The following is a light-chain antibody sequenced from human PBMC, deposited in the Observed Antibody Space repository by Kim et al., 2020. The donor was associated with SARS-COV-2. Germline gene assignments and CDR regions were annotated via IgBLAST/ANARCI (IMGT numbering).Light chain of an antibody. CDR3: SSYTSSSTYV. Sequence: QSALTQPASVSGSPGQWITISCTGTSSDVGGYNYVSWYLQHPGKVPKLMIYDVSNRPSGVSNRFSGSKSGNTASLTISGLQAEDEADYYCSSYTSSSTYVFGPGTKVTVL. J-gene: IGLJ1*01. CDR2: DVS. CDR1: SSDVGGYNY. V-gene: IGLV2-14*03.